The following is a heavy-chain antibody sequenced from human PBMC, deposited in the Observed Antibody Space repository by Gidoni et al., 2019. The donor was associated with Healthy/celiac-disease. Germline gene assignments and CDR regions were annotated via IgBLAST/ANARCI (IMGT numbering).Heavy chain of an antibody. J-gene: IGHJ6*02. D-gene: IGHD6-19*01. Sequence: EVQLVESGGGLVQPGGSLRLSCAASGFTFSSYAMSWVRQAPGKGLEWVSAISGSGGSTYYADSVKGRFTISRDNSKNTLYLQMNSLRAEDTAVYYCAKDEMGAVAGMELTGMDVWGQGTTVTVSS. CDR2: ISGSGGST. CDR3: AKDEMGAVAGMELTGMDV. V-gene: IGHV3-23*04. CDR1: GFTFSSYA.